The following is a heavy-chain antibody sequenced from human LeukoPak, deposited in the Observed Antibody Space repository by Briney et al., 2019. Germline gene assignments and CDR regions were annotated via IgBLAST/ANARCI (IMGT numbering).Heavy chain of an antibody. CDR1: GYTFTGYY. CDR3: ASSALDDFDY. Sequence: ASVKVSCKASGYTFTGYYMHWVRQAPGQGREWMGWINPNSGGTNCAQKLQGRVTMTKDTSISTAYMELSRLRSDDAAVYYCASSALDDFDYWGQGTLVTVSS. D-gene: IGHD1-1*01. V-gene: IGHV1-2*02. CDR2: INPNSGGT. J-gene: IGHJ4*02.